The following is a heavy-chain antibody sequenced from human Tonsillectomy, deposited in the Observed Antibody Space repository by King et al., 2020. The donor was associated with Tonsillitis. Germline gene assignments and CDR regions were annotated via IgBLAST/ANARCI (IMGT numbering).Heavy chain of an antibody. Sequence: VQLVESGGGVVQPGRSLSLSCAASGFTFINYAMHWVRQAPGKGLEWVAVISYDGSNKYYADSVKGRFTISRDNSKNTLYLQMNSLRAEDTALYYCARDGAPSQAPHYYYYMDVWGKGTTVAVSS. J-gene: IGHJ6*03. CDR2: ISYDGSNK. CDR3: ARDGAPSQAPHYYYYMDV. V-gene: IGHV3-30-3*01. CDR1: GFTFINYA. D-gene: IGHD4/OR15-4a*01.